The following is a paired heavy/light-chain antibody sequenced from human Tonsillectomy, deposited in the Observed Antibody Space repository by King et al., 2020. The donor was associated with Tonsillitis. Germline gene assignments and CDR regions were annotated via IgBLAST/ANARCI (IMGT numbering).Light chain of an antibody. J-gene: IGLJ3*02. CDR2: KDN. CDR3: QSADSSASYWV. Sequence: SYELTQPPSVSVSPGQTARITCSGGALPKYYAYWYQKKPGQAPVLVIYKDNERPSGIPERFSGSNSGTIVTLTISGVQAEDEADYYCQSADSSASYWVFGGGTKLTVL. V-gene: IGLV3-25*02. CDR1: ALPKYY.
Heavy chain of an antibody. Sequence: QVQLVESGGGVVQPGRALRLSCAASGFTFRTYGMHWVRQAPGKGLEWVAVISSDGTNKYYIDSVKGRFTISRDNSNDTLHLQMNSLRAEDTAMYYCAKSTGGWELIGAGADYWGQGTPVTVSS. CDR2: ISSDGTNK. V-gene: IGHV3-30*18. J-gene: IGHJ4*02. D-gene: IGHD1-26*01. CDR3: AKSTGGWELIGAGADY. CDR1: GFTFRTYG.